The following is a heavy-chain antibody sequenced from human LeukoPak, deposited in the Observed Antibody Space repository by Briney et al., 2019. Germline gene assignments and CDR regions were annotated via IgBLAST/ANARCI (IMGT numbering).Heavy chain of an antibody. CDR1: GFTFSSYA. CDR3: ARYSSDTAMAFIDLYYFDY. CDR2: ISYDGSNK. D-gene: IGHD5-18*01. J-gene: IGHJ4*02. V-gene: IGHV3-30-3*01. Sequence: GGSLRLSCAASGFTFSSYAMHWVRQAPGKGLEWVAVISYDGSNKYYADSVKGRFTISRDNSKNTLYLQMNSLRAEDTAVYYCARYSSDTAMAFIDLYYFDYWGQGTLVTVSS.